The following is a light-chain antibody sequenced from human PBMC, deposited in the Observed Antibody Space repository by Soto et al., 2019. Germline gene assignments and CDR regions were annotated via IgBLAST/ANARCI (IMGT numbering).Light chain of an antibody. CDR1: QDINNY. CDR2: GAK. CDR3: QQCHATPLT. V-gene: IGKV1-39*01. J-gene: IGKJ5*01. Sequence: DIHMTQSPSSLSASLVDIVTITCHASQDINNYLNWYQQKPGKAPNLLIFGAKTLQSGVPSRFSGSGYGTDFTLTITTLQPEDVGIYYCQQCHATPLTFGQGTRL.